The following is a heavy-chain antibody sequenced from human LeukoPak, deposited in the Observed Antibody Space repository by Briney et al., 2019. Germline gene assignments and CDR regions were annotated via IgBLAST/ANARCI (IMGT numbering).Heavy chain of an antibody. CDR2: IKSKTDGETT. CDR1: GFTFSNAW. Sequence: KPGGSLRLSCAGSGFTFSNAWMSWVRQAPGKGLEWVGRIKSKTDGETTDYAEPVKGRFTNSRDDSKNTLYLQMNSLKTEDTAVYYCTTIRGYYGSESYYGFWGQGILVTVSS. V-gene: IGHV3-15*01. D-gene: IGHD3-10*01. J-gene: IGHJ4*02. CDR3: TTIRGYYGSESYYGF.